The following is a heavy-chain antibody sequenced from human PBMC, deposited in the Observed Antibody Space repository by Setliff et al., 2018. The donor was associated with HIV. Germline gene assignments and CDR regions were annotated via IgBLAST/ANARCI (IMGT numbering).Heavy chain of an antibody. CDR2: ILNREIT. J-gene: IGHJ4*02. CDR3: ARVRGSSYFGTFDY. V-gene: IGHV4-59*01. CDR1: GASISCDS. D-gene: IGHD1-26*01. Sequence: PSETLSLTCTVSGASISCDSWSWIRQSPGKGLEWIGFILNREITNYNPSLQSRVSISMDTSKNQFSLKLHSVTAADTAVYYCARVRGSSYFGTFDYWGQGALVTVSS.